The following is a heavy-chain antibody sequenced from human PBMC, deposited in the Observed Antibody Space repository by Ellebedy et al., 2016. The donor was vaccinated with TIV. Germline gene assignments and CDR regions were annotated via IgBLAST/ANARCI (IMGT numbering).Heavy chain of an antibody. D-gene: IGHD2-2*01. Sequence: GESLKISXKGSGYSFTSYWIGWVRQMPGKGLEWMGIIYPGDSDTRYSPSFQGHVTISADKSISTAYLQWSSLKASDTAMYYCARPKGYCSSTSCFNDAFDIWGQGTMVTVSS. CDR3: ARPKGYCSSTSCFNDAFDI. CDR2: IYPGDSDT. CDR1: GYSFTSYW. V-gene: IGHV5-51*01. J-gene: IGHJ3*02.